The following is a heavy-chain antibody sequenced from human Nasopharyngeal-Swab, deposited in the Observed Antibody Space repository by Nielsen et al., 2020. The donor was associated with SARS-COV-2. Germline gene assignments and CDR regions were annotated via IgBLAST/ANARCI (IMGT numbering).Heavy chain of an antibody. Sequence: SETLSLTCTVSGGSISSSSYYWSWIRQPPGKGLEWIGEINHSGSTNYNPSLKSRVTISVDTSKNQFSLKLSSVTAADTAVYYCARGAWGLHYYFDYWGQGTLVTVSS. D-gene: IGHD1-26*01. CDR3: ARGAWGLHYYFDY. J-gene: IGHJ4*02. CDR2: INHSGST. V-gene: IGHV4-39*07. CDR1: GGSISSSSYY.